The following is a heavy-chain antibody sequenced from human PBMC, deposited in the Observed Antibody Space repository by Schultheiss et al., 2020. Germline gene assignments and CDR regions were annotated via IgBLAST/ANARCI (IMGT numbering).Heavy chain of an antibody. CDR1: GFTFSHYG. CDR2: IYSGGST. J-gene: IGHJ6*04. Sequence: GESLKISCAASGFTFSHYGMHWVRQAPGKGLEWVSVIYSGGSTYYADSVKGRFTISRDNAKNSLYLQMNSLRDEDTAVYYCARVSGDYVTYYYYGMDVWGRG. CDR3: ARVSGDYVTYYYYGMDV. V-gene: IGHV3-NL1*01. D-gene: IGHD4-17*01.